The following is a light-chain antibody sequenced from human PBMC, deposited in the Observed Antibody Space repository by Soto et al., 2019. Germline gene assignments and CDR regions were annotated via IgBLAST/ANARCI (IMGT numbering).Light chain of an antibody. CDR1: QSVSNNY. J-gene: IGKJ4*01. Sequence: EIVLTHFPGTLSLSPGERATLSCRASQSVSNNYLAWYQQKPGQAPRLVIFGASSRATGIPDRFSGSGSGTEFSLTISRLEPEDFAVYYCHQYGISPFGGGTKVDIK. CDR3: HQYGISP. V-gene: IGKV3-20*01. CDR2: GAS.